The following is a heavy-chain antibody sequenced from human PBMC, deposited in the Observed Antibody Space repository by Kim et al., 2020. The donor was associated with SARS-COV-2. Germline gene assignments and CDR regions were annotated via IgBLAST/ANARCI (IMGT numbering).Heavy chain of an antibody. J-gene: IGHJ2*01. CDR2: IYYSGSTYYSGSS. V-gene: IGHV4-39*01. CDR3: ARLGGSSSWY. D-gene: IGHD6-13*01. Sequence: SETLSLTCTVSGGSISSSSYYWGWIRQPPGKGLEWLGSIYYSGSTYYSGSSYYNPSLKSRITISVDTSKNQFSLKLSSVTAADTAVYYCARLGGSSSWY. CDR1: GGSISSSSYY.